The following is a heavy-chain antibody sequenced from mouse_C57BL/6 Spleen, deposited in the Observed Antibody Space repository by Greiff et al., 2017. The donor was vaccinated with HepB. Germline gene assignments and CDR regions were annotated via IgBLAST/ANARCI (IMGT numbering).Heavy chain of an antibody. CDR2: ISSGGSYT. Sequence: DVMLVESGGDLVKPGGSLKLSCAASGFTFSSYGMSWVRQTPDKRLEWVATISSGGSYTYYPDSVKGRFTISRDNAKNTLYLQMSSLKSEDTAMYYCARDWFYAMDYWGQGTSVTVSS. D-gene: IGHD2-2*01. V-gene: IGHV5-6*02. CDR3: ARDWFYAMDY. CDR1: GFTFSSYG. J-gene: IGHJ4*01.